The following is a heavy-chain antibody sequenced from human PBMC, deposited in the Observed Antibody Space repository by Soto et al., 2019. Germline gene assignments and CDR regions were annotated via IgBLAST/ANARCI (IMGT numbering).Heavy chain of an antibody. Sequence: PGGSLRLSCAASEFSFSSYAIHWIRQAPGKGLEWVAVISFDGNIIHYADSVKGRFIISRDNSKNTLYLQMHSLSGEDTAVYYCARTFDTIRYYFDYWGQVTLVTVCS. CDR3: ARTFDTIRYYFDY. CDR2: ISFDGNII. V-gene: IGHV3-30-3*01. D-gene: IGHD3-9*01. J-gene: IGHJ4*02. CDR1: EFSFSSYA.